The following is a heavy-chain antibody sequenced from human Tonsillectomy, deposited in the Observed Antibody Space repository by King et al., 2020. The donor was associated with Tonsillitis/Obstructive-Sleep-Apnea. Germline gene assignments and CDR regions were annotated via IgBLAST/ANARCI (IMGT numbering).Heavy chain of an antibody. J-gene: IGHJ1*01. CDR1: GFSLSTSQVG. D-gene: IGHD6-13*01. CDR2: IYWDDDK. Sequence: QITLKESGPTLVKPKQTLTLTCTFSGFSLSTSQVGVVWIRQPPGKALEWLALIYWDDDKRYSPSLKSRLTITKDTSRNQVVLTMTNMDPVDTATYYCAHSSSWYGYFQHWGQGTLVTVSS. CDR3: AHSSSWYGYFQH. V-gene: IGHV2-5*02.